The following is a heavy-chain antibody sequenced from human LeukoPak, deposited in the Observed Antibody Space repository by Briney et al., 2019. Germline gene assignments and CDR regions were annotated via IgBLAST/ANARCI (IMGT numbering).Heavy chain of an antibody. CDR2: INWNGGST. D-gene: IGHD2-2*02. Sequence: GGSLRLSCVASGFTFDDYEMSWVRQAPGKGLEWVSGINWNGGSTGYADSVKGRFTISKDNAKNSLYLQMNSLRAEDTALYYCNGYCSSASCYSDMDVWGQGTTVTVSS. CDR3: NGYCSSASCYSDMDV. CDR1: GFTFDDYE. J-gene: IGHJ6*02. V-gene: IGHV3-20*04.